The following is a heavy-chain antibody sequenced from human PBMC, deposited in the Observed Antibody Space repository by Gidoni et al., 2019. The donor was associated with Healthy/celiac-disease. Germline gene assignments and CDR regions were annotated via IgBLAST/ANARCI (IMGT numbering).Heavy chain of an antibody. V-gene: IGHV1-69*17. Sequence: QVQLVQSGAEVKKPGSSLKVSCKASGGTFSSYAISWVRQAPGQGLEWMGGIIPIFGIANDAQKFQGRVTITADKSTSTDYMELSSLRSEDTAVYYCARDTSDSSGYAFDYWGQGTLVTVSS. J-gene: IGHJ4*02. D-gene: IGHD3-22*01. CDR3: ARDTSDSSGYAFDY. CDR2: IIPIFGIA. CDR1: GGTFSSYA.